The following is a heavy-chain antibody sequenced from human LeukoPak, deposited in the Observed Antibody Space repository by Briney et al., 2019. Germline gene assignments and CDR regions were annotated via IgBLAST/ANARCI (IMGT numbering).Heavy chain of an antibody. CDR3: ARVGVDGSGSYYNGGLDC. CDR1: GFTFDDYG. Sequence: GGSLRLSCAASGFTFDDYGMNWVRQAPGKGLEWVSGINWNGDSTGYADSVKGRLTISRDNAKNSLYLQMNSLRAEDTALYYCARVGVDGSGSYYNGGLDCWGQGTLVTVSS. V-gene: IGHV3-20*04. D-gene: IGHD3-10*01. J-gene: IGHJ4*02. CDR2: INWNGDST.